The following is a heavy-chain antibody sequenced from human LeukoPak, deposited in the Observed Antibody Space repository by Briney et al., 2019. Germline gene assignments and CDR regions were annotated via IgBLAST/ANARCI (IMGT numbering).Heavy chain of an antibody. J-gene: IGHJ6*03. CDR3: ASDAEGYYYMDV. V-gene: IGHV1-8*01. CDR2: MNPNSGNT. CDR1: GYTFTSYD. Sequence: ASVKVSCKASGYTFTSYDINWVRQATGQGLEWMGWMNPNSGNTGYAQKFQGRVTMTRNTSISTAYMELSSLRSEDTAVYYCASDAEGYYYMDVWGKGTTVTVSS.